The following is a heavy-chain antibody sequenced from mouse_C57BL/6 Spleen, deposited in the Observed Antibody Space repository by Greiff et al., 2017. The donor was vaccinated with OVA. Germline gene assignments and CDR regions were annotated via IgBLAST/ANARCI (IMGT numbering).Heavy chain of an antibody. J-gene: IGHJ2*01. D-gene: IGHD2-2*01. CDR2: IYPGDGDT. V-gene: IGHV1-80*01. CDR3: ARSGLEDYFGY. CDR1: GYAFSSYW. Sequence: VQLKESGAELVKPGASVKISCKASGYAFSSYWMNWVKQRPGKGLEWIGQIYPGDGDTNYNGKFKGKATLTADKSSSTAYMQLSSLTSEDAAVYFCARSGLEDYFGYWGQGTTLTVSS.